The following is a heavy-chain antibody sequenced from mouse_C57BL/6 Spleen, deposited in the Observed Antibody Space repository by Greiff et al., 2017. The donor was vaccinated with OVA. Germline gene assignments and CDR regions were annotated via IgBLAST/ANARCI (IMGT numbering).Heavy chain of an antibody. D-gene: IGHD1-1*01. CDR3: ASSSGTGYYAMDY. CDR2: INPSSGYT. J-gene: IGHJ4*01. CDR1: GYTFTSYW. Sequence: VHLVESGAELAKPGASVKLSCKASGYTFTSYWMHWVKQRPGQGLEWIGYINPSSGYTKYNQKFKDKATLTADKSSSTAYMQLSSLTYEDSAVYYCASSSGTGYYAMDYWGQGTSVTVSS. V-gene: IGHV1-7*01.